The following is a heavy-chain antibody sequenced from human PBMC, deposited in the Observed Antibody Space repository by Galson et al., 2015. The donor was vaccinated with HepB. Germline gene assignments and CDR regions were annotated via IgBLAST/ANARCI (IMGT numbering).Heavy chain of an antibody. D-gene: IGHD6-19*01. CDR3: ARAGGYSSGNDAFDI. V-gene: IGHV1-2*06. CDR2: INPNSGGT. Sequence: SVKVSCKASGYTFTGYYMHWVRQAPGQGLEWMGRINPNSGGTNYAQKFQGRVTMTRDTSISTAYMELNRLRSDDTAVYYCARAGGYSSGNDAFDIWGQGTMVTVSS. CDR1: GYTFTGYY. J-gene: IGHJ3*02.